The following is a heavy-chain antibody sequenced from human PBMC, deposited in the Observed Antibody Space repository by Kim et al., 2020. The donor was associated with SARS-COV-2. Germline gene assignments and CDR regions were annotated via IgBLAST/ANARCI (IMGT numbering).Heavy chain of an antibody. J-gene: IGHJ3*02. Sequence: GESLKISCKGSGYSFTSYWISWVRQMPGKGLVWMGRIDSSDSYTNYSPSFQGHVTISADKSISTTYLQWSILKASDTAMYYCARHSQRYSSSWYFFVIWGQGTMVTVSS. CDR2: IDSSDSYT. V-gene: IGHV5-10-1*01. CDR3: ARHSQRYSSSWYFFVI. CDR1: GYSFTSYW. D-gene: IGHD6-13*01.